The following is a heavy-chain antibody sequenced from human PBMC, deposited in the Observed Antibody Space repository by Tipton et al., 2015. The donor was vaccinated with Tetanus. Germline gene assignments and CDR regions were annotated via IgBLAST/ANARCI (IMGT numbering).Heavy chain of an antibody. D-gene: IGHD3-10*01. V-gene: IGHV3-48*04. Sequence: SLRLSCAASGFSFSLCNMHWVRRVPGKGLEWVSFITGSSSTTYYADSVKGRFTISRDNAKNSLYLQMNSLRAEDTAMYYCARAHYGSGARPFDYWGQGTLVTVSS. CDR2: ITGSSSTT. CDR1: GFSFSLCN. CDR3: ARAHYGSGARPFDY. J-gene: IGHJ4*02.